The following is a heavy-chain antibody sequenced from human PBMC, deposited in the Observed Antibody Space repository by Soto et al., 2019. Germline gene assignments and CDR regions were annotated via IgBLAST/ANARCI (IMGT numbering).Heavy chain of an antibody. D-gene: IGHD2-15*01. Sequence: EVQLLESGGGLVQPGGSLRLSCAASGFTFSSYAMSWVRQAPGKGLEWVSAISGSAATTFYADSVKGRFTVSRDNSKNTLYLQMNSLRAEATAVYYCARGPRYCSGYSCDYYMAVWGHGTAVTVSS. V-gene: IGHV3-23*01. CDR1: GFTFSSYA. J-gene: IGHJ6*03. CDR3: ARGPRYCSGYSCDYYMAV. CDR2: ISGSAATT.